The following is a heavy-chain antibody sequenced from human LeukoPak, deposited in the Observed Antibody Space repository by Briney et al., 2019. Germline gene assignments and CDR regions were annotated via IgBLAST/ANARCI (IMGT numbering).Heavy chain of an antibody. V-gene: IGHV4-61*02. D-gene: IGHD6-6*01. CDR1: GDSVSSGTHY. J-gene: IGHJ6*02. Sequence: SQTLSLTCTVSGDSVSSGTHYWSWVRQPAGNGLEWIGRVAPSGSISYNPSLTSRVTISVDTSKNHFSLRLNSVTATDTAVYYRATYRSALSYGMDVWGRGTTVTVS. CDR2: VAPSGSI. CDR3: ATYRSALSYGMDV.